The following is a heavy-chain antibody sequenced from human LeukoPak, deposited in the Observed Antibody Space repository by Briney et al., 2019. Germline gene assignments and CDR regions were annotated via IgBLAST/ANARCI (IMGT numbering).Heavy chain of an antibody. CDR1: GFTFSSYE. D-gene: IGHD6-19*01. V-gene: IGHV3-21*01. CDR2: ISSSSSYI. CDR3: AREVTHSSGWYDY. J-gene: IGHJ4*02. Sequence: GGSLRLSCAASGFTFSSYEMNWVRQAPGKGLEWVSSISSSSSYIYYADSVKGRFTISRDNSKNTLYLQMNSLRAEDTAVYYCAREVTHSSGWYDYWGQGTLVTVSS.